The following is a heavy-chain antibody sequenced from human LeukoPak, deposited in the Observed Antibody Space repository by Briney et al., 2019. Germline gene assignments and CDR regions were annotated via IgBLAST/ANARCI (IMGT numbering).Heavy chain of an antibody. Sequence: SETLSLTCAVSGGSISSSCFYWDWIRQPPGKGLEWIGYIYYSGSTNYNPSLKSRVTISVDTSKNQFSLKLSSVTAADTAVYYCAREVYNWNDAYFDYWGQGTLVTVSS. CDR2: IYYSGST. J-gene: IGHJ4*02. CDR3: AREVYNWNDAYFDY. CDR1: GGSISSSCFY. D-gene: IGHD1-20*01. V-gene: IGHV4-61*01.